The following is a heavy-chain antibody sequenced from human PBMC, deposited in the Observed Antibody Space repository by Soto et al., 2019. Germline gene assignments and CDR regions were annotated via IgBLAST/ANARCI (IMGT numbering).Heavy chain of an antibody. D-gene: IGHD5-12*01. J-gene: IGHJ3*02. CDR3: ARGAATKILVLTCDALEI. CDR2: IIPVFGAA. V-gene: IGHV1-69*12. CDR1: GATLDTFINYG. Sequence: QVQLVQSGAEVKKPGSSVRVSCKASGATLDTFINYGITWVRQAPGQGLEWMGGIIPVFGAANHAQKLQGRVTISADESTRTVNMALSSLRSEDAAVYYCARGAATKILVLTCDALEIWGQGTMVTVSS.